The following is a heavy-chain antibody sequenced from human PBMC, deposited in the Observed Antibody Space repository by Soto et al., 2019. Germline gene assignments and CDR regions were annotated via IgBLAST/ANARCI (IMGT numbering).Heavy chain of an antibody. V-gene: IGHV3-15*01. D-gene: IGHD3-10*01. Sequence: GGSLRLSCAASGFTFSNAWMSWVRQAPGKGLEWVGRIKSKTDGGTTDYAAPVKGRFTISRDDSKNTLYLQMNSLKTEDTAVYYCTTAAFSYYYGSGLGKYFDYWGQGTLVTVSS. CDR2: IKSKTDGGTT. J-gene: IGHJ4*02. CDR1: GFTFSNAW. CDR3: TTAAFSYYYGSGLGKYFDY.